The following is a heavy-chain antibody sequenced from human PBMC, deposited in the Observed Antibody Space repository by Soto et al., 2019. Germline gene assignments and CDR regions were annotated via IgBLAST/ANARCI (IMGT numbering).Heavy chain of an antibody. CDR3: ARRYCSGTSCDSLDS. D-gene: IGHD2-15*01. CDR1: GFTFSGYS. J-gene: IGHJ4*02. CDR2: ISGSSTTK. Sequence: GGSLRLSCAASGFTFSGYSMNWVRQAPGKGLDWVSYISGSSTTKYYADSMKGRFTISRDNAKNALYLQMDSLRADDTAVYYCARRYCSGTSCDSLDSWGQGVLVTVSS. V-gene: IGHV3-48*01.